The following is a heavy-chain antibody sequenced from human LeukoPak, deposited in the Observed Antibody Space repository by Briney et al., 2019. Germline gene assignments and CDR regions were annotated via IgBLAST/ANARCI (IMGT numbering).Heavy chain of an antibody. J-gene: IGHJ6*02. V-gene: IGHV1-24*01. Sequence: ASVKVSCKVSGYTLTELSMHWVRQAPGKGLEGMGGFDPEDGETIYAQKSRGRVTMTEDTSTDTAYMELSSLRSEDTAVYYCASAPVPRYYYYYYGMDVWGQGTTVTVSS. D-gene: IGHD6-6*01. CDR1: GYTLTELS. CDR3: ASAPVPRYYYYYYGMDV. CDR2: FDPEDGET.